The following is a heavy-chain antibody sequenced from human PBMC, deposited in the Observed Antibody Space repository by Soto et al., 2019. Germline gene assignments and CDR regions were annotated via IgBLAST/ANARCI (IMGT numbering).Heavy chain of an antibody. CDR3: AHSPNYYQYDWFDP. CDR1: GFSLTTRGVG. J-gene: IGHJ5*02. D-gene: IGHD3-16*01. V-gene: IGHV2-5*02. CDR2: IYWDDDK. Sequence: QITLKESGPTLVKPTQTLTLTCTFSGFSLTTRGVGVGWIRQPPGKALECLALIYWDDDKRYSPSLQSRLSIPQDTSKNPVVLTMTNVDPVDTATYYCAHSPNYYQYDWFDPWGQGTLVSVSS.